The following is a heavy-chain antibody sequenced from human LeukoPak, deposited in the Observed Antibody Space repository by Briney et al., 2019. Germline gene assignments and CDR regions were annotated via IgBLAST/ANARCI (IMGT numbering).Heavy chain of an antibody. J-gene: IGHJ5*02. CDR2: ISSNGGST. Sequence: GGSPRLSCSASGFTFSSYAMHWVRQAPGKGLEYVSAISSNGGSTYYADSVKGRFTISRDNSKNTLYLQMSSLRAEDTAVYYCVKDRYCSSTSCYRWFDPWGQGTLVTVSS. V-gene: IGHV3-64D*06. D-gene: IGHD2-2*01. CDR3: VKDRYCSSTSCYRWFDP. CDR1: GFTFSSYA.